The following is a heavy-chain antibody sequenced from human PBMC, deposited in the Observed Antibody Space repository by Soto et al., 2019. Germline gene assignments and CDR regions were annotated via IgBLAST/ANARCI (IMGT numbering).Heavy chain of an antibody. CDR1: GFIFSEST. CDR2: VSTSGRST. CDR3: VKQAHGLDGVAFDY. V-gene: IGHV3-64D*06. D-gene: IGHD2-15*01. Sequence: GGSLRLSCSASGFIFSESTIYWVRQVPGKGLEAISAVSTSGRSTYYADSVKDRFTISRDNSKNTLFLQMGSLRPGDTAIYYCVKQAHGLDGVAFDYWGQGTQVTVSS. J-gene: IGHJ4*02.